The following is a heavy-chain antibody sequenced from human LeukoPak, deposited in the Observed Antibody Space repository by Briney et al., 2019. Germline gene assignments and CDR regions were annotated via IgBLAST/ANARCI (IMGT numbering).Heavy chain of an antibody. Sequence: VSVKVPYKPSGYSFTGYYLQWVRQAPGQGLEWMGWINPNSGGTNYAQKFQDRVTMTRDTSISTAYMELGRLRSDDTAVYYWARALEVRRLLYYFDYWGQGTLVTVSS. J-gene: IGHJ4*02. CDR1: GYSFTGYY. CDR3: ARALEVRRLLYYFDY. D-gene: IGHD1-1*01. V-gene: IGHV1-2*02. CDR2: INPNSGGT.